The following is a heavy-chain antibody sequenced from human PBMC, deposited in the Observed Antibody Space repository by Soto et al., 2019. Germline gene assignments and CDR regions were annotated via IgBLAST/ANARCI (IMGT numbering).Heavy chain of an antibody. D-gene: IGHD3-10*01. CDR2: SNPNSGNI. Sequence: ASVKVSCKASGDTFTTYDINWVRQATGHGLEWMGWSNPNSGNIGYAQRFQGRVTMTRDTAIRTAYMEVSSLRSDDTAVYYCARGRASGSYYLLDYWGQGTLVTVSS. V-gene: IGHV1-8*01. CDR1: GDTFTTYD. CDR3: ARGRASGSYYLLDY. J-gene: IGHJ4*02.